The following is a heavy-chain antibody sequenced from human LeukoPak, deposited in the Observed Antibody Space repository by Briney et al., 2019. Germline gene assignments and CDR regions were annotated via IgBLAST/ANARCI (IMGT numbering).Heavy chain of an antibody. CDR2: IYYSGST. CDR1: GDSISTSNYY. CDR3: ARGRYSYGYNNYYYMDV. D-gene: IGHD5-18*01. Sequence: SETLSLTCAVSGDSISTSNYYWDWIRQPPGKGLEWIGSIYYSGSTYYNPSLKSRVTISLDTSKNHFSLNLRSVTAADTAVYYCARGRYSYGYNNYYYMDVWGKGTTVTVSS. V-gene: IGHV4-39*02. J-gene: IGHJ6*03.